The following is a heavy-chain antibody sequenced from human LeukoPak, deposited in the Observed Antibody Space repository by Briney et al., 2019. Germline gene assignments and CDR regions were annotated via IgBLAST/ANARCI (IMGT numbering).Heavy chain of an antibody. Sequence: GGSLRLSCAASGFTFSNHGMHWVRQAPGKGLEWVALIWYDGSNKEYAESVKGRFTISRDNSKNTLYLQMNSLRDEDTAVYYCAKRDGSGWHYFDYWGQGTLVTVSS. CDR3: AKRDGSGWHYFDY. CDR1: GFTFSNHG. CDR2: IWYDGSNK. D-gene: IGHD6-19*01. V-gene: IGHV3-33*06. J-gene: IGHJ4*02.